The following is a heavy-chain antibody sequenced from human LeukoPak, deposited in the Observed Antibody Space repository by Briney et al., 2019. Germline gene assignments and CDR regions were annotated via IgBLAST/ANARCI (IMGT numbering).Heavy chain of an antibody. CDR2: IIPIFGTA. D-gene: IGHD5-24*01. V-gene: IGHV1-69*13. Sequence: GASVKVFCKASGGTFSSYAISWVRQAPGQGLEWMGGIIPIFGTANYAQKFQGRVTITADESTSTAYMELSSLRSEDTAVYYCARGIEMATIDSAFDIWGQGTMVTVSS. J-gene: IGHJ3*02. CDR1: GGTFSSYA. CDR3: ARGIEMATIDSAFDI.